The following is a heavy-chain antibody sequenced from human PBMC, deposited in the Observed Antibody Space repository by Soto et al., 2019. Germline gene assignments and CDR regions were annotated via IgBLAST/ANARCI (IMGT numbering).Heavy chain of an antibody. CDR1: GGSISSSSYY. D-gene: IGHD6-6*01. CDR3: ARRSSIAARHAFDI. V-gene: IGHV4-39*01. Sequence: SETLSLTCTVSGGSISSSSYYLGWIRQPPGKGLEWIGSIYYSGSTYYNPSLKSRVTISVDTSKNQFSLKLSSVTAADTAVYYCARRSSIAARHAFDIWGQGTMVTVSS. J-gene: IGHJ3*02. CDR2: IYYSGST.